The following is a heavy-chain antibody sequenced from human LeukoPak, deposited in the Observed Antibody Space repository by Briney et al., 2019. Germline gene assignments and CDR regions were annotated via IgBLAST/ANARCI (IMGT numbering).Heavy chain of an antibody. Sequence: PGGSLRLSCAASGFTFSNAWMSWVRQAPGKGLEWVGRIKSKADGGTTDYAAPVKGRFTISGDDSKNTLYLQMNSLKTEDTAVYYCTTEMGEPPFDYWGQGTLVTVSS. CDR3: TTEMGEPPFDY. CDR1: GFTFSNAW. J-gene: IGHJ4*02. CDR2: IKSKADGGTT. D-gene: IGHD3-16*01. V-gene: IGHV3-15*01.